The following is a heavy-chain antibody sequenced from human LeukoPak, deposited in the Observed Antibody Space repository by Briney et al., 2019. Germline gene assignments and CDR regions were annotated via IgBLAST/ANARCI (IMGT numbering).Heavy chain of an antibody. J-gene: IGHJ4*02. CDR3: ARWMTCSGGSCYDY. CDR1: GGSISSSSYY. V-gene: IGHV4-39*07. Sequence: SETLSLTCTVSGGSISSSSYYWGWIRQPPGKGLEWIGSIYYSGSTYYNPSLKSRVTISVDTSKNQFSLKLSSVTAADTAVYYCARWMTCSGGSCYDYWGQGTLVTVSS. CDR2: IYYSGST. D-gene: IGHD2-15*01.